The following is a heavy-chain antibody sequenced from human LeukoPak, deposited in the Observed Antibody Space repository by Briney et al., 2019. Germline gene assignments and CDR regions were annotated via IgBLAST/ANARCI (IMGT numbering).Heavy chain of an antibody. CDR3: ARAGNYYDSSGYLMLFDY. D-gene: IGHD3-22*01. V-gene: IGHV4-59*01. CDR2: IYYSGST. J-gene: IGHJ4*02. CDR1: GGSISSYY. Sequence: PSETLSLTCTVSGGSISSYYWSWIRQPPGKGLEWIGYIYYSGSTNYNPSLKSRVTISVDTSKNQFSLKLSSVTTADTAVYYCARAGNYYDSSGYLMLFDYWGQGTLVTVSS.